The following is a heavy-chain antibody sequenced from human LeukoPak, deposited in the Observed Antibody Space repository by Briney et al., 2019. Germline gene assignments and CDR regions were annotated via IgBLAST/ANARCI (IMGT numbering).Heavy chain of an antibody. CDR2: ISDNGGTA. CDR1: QFMFSTYA. V-gene: IGHV3-23*01. J-gene: IGHJ4*02. CDR3: VKRGPVTGTKYFDY. D-gene: IGHD6-19*01. Sequence: GGSLRPSCAASQFMFSTYAMYWVRQAPGKGLEWVSGISDNGGTAYYADSVKGRFTISRDNSKNMLYLHMNSLRAEDTAVYYCVKRGPVTGTKYFDYWGQGTLVTVSS.